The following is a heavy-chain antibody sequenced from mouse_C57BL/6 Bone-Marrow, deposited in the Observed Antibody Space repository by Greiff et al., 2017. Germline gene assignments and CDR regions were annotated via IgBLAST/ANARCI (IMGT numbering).Heavy chain of an antibody. D-gene: IGHD2-3*01. CDR2: IDPSDSYT. J-gene: IGHJ2*01. Sequence: VQLKQPGAELVKPGASVKLSCKASGYTFTSYWMQWVKQRPGQGLEWIGEIDPSDSYTNYNQKFKVKATLTVDTSSSTAYMQLSSLTSEDSAVYYCARGGYYYFDYWGQGTTLTVSS. V-gene: IGHV1-50*01. CDR3: ARGGYYYFDY. CDR1: GYTFTSYW.